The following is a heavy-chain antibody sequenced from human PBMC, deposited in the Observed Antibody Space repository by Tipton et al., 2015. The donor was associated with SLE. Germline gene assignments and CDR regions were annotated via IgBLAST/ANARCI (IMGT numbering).Heavy chain of an antibody. Sequence: TLSLTCTVSGGSISSSSYYWGWIRQPPGKGLEWIGNIYYSGSTYYNPSLKSRVTISVDTSKNQFSLKLSSVTAADTAVYYCARDRDYYDSSGLFDPWGQGTLVTVSS. D-gene: IGHD3-22*01. CDR3: ARDRDYYDSSGLFDP. CDR1: GGSISSSSYY. J-gene: IGHJ5*02. V-gene: IGHV4-39*07. CDR2: IYYSGST.